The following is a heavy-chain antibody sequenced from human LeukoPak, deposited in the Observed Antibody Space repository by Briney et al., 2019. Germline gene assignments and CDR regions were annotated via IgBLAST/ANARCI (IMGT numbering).Heavy chain of an antibody. CDR1: GFTVSSNY. D-gene: IGHD3-22*01. J-gene: IGHJ4*02. V-gene: IGHV3-53*05. Sequence: GGSLRLSCAASGFTVSSNYMSWVRQAPGKGLEWVSVIYSGGSTYYADYVKGRFTISRDNSKNTLYLQMNSLRAEDTAVYYCARGLVGYDSSGYYSVSDYWGQGTLVTVSS. CDR2: IYSGGST. CDR3: ARGLVGYDSSGYYSVSDY.